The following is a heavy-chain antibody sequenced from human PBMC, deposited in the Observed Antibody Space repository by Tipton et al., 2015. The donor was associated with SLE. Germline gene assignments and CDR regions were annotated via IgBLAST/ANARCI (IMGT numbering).Heavy chain of an antibody. V-gene: IGHV3-23*01. CDR1: GFTFSTYG. J-gene: IGHJ3*02. Sequence: SLRLSCAASGFTFSTYGMRWVRQSPEKGLAWVSSISGTDNSTYYADSVKGRFTISRDNSKNTLYLQMSSLRVEDTALYYCARRNSESGAFDIWGQGTLVRLF. CDR2: ISGTDNST. D-gene: IGHD3-10*01. CDR3: ARRNSESGAFDI.